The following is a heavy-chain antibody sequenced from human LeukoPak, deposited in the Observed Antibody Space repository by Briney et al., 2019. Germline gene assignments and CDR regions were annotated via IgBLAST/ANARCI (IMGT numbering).Heavy chain of an antibody. CDR1: GFTVSSNY. D-gene: IGHD2-2*01. CDR2: IYSGGST. CDR3: AKDLGSSTSGDY. J-gene: IGHJ4*02. V-gene: IGHV3-66*01. Sequence: GGSLRLSCAASGFTVSSNYMSWVRQAPGKGLEWVSVIYSGGSTYYADSVKGRFTISRDNSKNTLYLQMNSLRAEDTAVYYCAKDLGSSTSGDYWGQGTLVTVSS.